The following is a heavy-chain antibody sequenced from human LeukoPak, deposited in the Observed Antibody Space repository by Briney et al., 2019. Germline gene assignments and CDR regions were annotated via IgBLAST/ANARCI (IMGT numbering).Heavy chain of an antibody. CDR3: ARRRGAVIAMAGSYYFDY. CDR1: GVSITTSGYY. V-gene: IGHV4-39*01. D-gene: IGHD6-19*01. J-gene: IGHJ4*02. Sequence: SETLSLTCTVSGVSITTSGYYWGWIRQPPGKGLEWIGTICFSGSTYHNPSLKSRVTTSVDTSKNQFSLNLSSVTAADTAVYYCARRRGAVIAMAGSYYFDYWGQGTLVTVSS. CDR2: ICFSGST.